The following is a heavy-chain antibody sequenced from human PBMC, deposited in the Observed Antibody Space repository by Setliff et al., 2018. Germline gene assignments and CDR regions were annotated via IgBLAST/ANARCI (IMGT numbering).Heavy chain of an antibody. CDR3: ARYDSSGYHYYYGMDV. CDR1: GYSFTSFW. CDR2: IYPGDSDA. J-gene: IGHJ6*02. D-gene: IGHD3-22*01. V-gene: IGHV5-51*01. Sequence: PGESLKISCKGSGYSFTSFWIGWVRQMPGKGLEWMGIIYPGDSDARYSPSFQGQVTISADKSISTAYLQWSSLKASDTAMYYCARYDSSGYHYYYGMDVWGQGTTVTVSS.